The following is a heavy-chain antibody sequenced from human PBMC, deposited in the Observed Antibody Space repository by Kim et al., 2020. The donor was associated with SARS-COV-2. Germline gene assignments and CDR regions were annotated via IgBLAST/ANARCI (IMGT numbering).Heavy chain of an antibody. CDR3: AGMLYDSYSGVDY. J-gene: IGHJ4*02. Sequence: SANSVTGRLTFTRDNAKNSLYLQMNSLRAENTAVYYCAGMLYDSYSGVDYWGQGTLVTVSS. V-gene: IGHV3-11*03. D-gene: IGHD3-22*01.